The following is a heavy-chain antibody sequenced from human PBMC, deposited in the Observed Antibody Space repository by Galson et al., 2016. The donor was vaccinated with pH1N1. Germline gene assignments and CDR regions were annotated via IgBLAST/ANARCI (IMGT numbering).Heavy chain of an antibody. CDR1: GYTFTTYA. D-gene: IGHD6-13*01. V-gene: IGHV1-3*01. CDR3: AREEGSSWAKYYYYGMDV. J-gene: IGHJ6*02. CDR2: INAGNTNT. Sequence: SVKVSCKASGYTFTTYAMHWVRQAPGQRLEWMGWINAGNTNTKSSQNLQGRVTITRDTSASTAYMYLNSLRPEDTAVDYCAREEGSSWAKYYYYGMDVWGQGTTVTVSS.